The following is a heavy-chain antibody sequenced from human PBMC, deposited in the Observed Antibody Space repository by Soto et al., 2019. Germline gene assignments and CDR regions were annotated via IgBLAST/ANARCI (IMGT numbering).Heavy chain of an antibody. CDR2: ISYDGSNK. V-gene: IGHV3-30*03. Sequence: GGSLRLSCAASGFTFSSYGMHWVRQAPGKGLEWVAVISYDGSNKYYADSVKGRFTISRDNSKNTLYLQMNSLRAVDMAVYYCAGQGYGSSTSCYGYSEPREEPHNWFDPWGQGTLVTVSS. D-gene: IGHD2-2*01. CDR3: AGQGYGSSTSCYGYSEPREEPHNWFDP. J-gene: IGHJ5*02. CDR1: GFTFSSYG.